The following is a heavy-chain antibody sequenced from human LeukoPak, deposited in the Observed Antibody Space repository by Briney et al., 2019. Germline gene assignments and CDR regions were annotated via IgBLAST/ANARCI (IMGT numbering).Heavy chain of an antibody. D-gene: IGHD3-10*01. CDR1: GFTFSSYA. J-gene: IGHJ4*02. V-gene: IGHV3-30*04. CDR2: ISHDGKSK. CDR3: GRDEIPGGSGSALDY. Sequence: PGGSLRLSCAASGFTFSSYAIHWVRQAPGKGLEWVAIISHDGKSKNYADSVKGRFTISRDNSKNTLYLQMNSLRAEDTAVYYCGRDEIPGGSGSALDYWGQGTLVTVSS.